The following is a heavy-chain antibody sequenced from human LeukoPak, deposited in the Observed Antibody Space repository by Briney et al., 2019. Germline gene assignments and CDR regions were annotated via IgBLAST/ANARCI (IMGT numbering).Heavy chain of an antibody. CDR1: GFTFSDYY. CDR3: ARDSGGSWTTYDF. D-gene: IGHD2-15*01. V-gene: IGHV3-11*01. J-gene: IGHJ4*02. CDR2: ISSRGTAI. Sequence: GGSLRLSCAASGFTFSDYYMTWIRQAPGKGLEWLSYISSRGTAIYYADSVKGRFTVSRDNARNSLYLQVSSLGAEGTAVYYCARDSGGSWTTYDFWGQGTLVTVSS.